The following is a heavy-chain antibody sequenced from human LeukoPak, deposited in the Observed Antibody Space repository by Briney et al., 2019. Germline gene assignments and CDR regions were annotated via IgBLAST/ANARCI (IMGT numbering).Heavy chain of an antibody. Sequence: PSETLSLACSVSGVSISSGSNYWGWIRQPPGKTLEWIGSIYSSGSTYYNSSLKSRVIILIDTSKNHFSLTLSSVTAADTAVYYCTRSDGYGLVGIWGQGTMVTVSS. V-gene: IGHV4-39*07. D-gene: IGHD3-10*01. CDR1: GVSISSGSNY. J-gene: IGHJ3*01. CDR2: IYSSGST. CDR3: TRSDGYGLVGI.